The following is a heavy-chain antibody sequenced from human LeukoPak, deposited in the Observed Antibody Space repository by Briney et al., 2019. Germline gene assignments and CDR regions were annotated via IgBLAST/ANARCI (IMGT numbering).Heavy chain of an antibody. Sequence: GGSLRLSCAASGFTFSSSAMSWVRQVPGKGLEWVSGISASGGTTYYADSVKGRFSISRDNSKNTLYLQMDSLRGEDTAVYYCAKDFRIGYSAHFDYWGQGALVTVSS. CDR1: GFTFSSSA. J-gene: IGHJ4*02. CDR2: ISASGGTT. V-gene: IGHV3-23*01. D-gene: IGHD2-21*01. CDR3: AKDFRIGYSAHFDY.